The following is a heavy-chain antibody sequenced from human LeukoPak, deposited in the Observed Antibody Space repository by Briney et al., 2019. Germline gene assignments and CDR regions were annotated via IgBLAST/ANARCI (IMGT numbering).Heavy chain of an antibody. D-gene: IGHD3-22*01. Sequence: SETLSLTCAVYGGSFSGYYWSWIRQPPGKGLEWIGEINHSGSTNYNPSLKSRVTISVDTSKNQFSLKLSSVTAADTAVYYCASRGLNYYDSSGYYNDYWGQGTLVTVSS. CDR1: GGSFSGYY. CDR3: ASRGLNYYDSSGYYNDY. CDR2: INHSGST. V-gene: IGHV4-34*01. J-gene: IGHJ4*02.